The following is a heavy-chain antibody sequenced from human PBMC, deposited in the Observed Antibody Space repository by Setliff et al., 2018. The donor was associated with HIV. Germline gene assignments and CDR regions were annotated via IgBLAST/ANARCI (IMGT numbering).Heavy chain of an antibody. J-gene: IGHJ3*02. CDR2: ISAYNGNT. CDR3: ARDLTMVLGRGGGGDAFDI. D-gene: IGHD3-10*01. CDR1: GYTVTSYG. Sequence: GASVKVSCKASGYTVTSYGISWVRQAPGQGLEWMGWISAYNGNTNYEQKLQGRVTMTTDTSTSTAYMELRSLRSDDTAVYYCARDLTMVLGRGGGGDAFDIWGQGTMVTVSS. V-gene: IGHV1-18*01.